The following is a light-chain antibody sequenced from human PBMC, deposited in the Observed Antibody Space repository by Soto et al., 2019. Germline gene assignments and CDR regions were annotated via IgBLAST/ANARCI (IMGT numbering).Light chain of an antibody. CDR3: QQRSSWPLT. CDR2: GVS. J-gene: IGKJ5*01. Sequence: EIVLTQSPATLSLSPGERATLSCRASQGVTSTHLAWYQQKPDQSPRLLIYGVSSRATGIPARFSGSGSGTDFTLTIVTLEPEDFAVYYCQQRSSWPLTFGGGTRLEIK. CDR1: QGVTSTH. V-gene: IGKV3-11*01.